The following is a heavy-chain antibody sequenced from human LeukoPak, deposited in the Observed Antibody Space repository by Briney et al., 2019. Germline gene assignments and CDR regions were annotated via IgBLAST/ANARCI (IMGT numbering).Heavy chain of an antibody. CDR2: ISGGGGTI. D-gene: IGHD3-22*01. V-gene: IGHV3-48*01. CDR1: GFTFSAYS. J-gene: IGHJ4*02. CDR3: ARNQEIDYYDSSGFYWGVEY. Sequence: GGSLRLSCAASGFTFSAYSMNWVRQAPGKGLEWVSFISGGGGTIYYADSVKGRFTVSRDNAKNSLHLQMDSLRVEDTAVYYCARNQEIDYYDSSGFYWGVEYWGQGTLVTVSS.